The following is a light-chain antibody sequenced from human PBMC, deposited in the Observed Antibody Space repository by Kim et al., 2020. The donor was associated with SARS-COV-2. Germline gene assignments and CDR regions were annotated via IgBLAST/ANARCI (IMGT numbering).Light chain of an antibody. CDR1: QSVSSNY. V-gene: IGKV3-20*01. CDR3: QLYGRSGFT. Sequence: ETVLTQSPGTLSLCPGERGTLSCRASQSVSSNYIAWYQQKPGQAPTLLIYAASSRATGIPDRFSGSGSGTDFTLTISRLEPEDFAIYYCQLYGRSGFTFGPGTKVDIK. CDR2: AAS. J-gene: IGKJ3*01.